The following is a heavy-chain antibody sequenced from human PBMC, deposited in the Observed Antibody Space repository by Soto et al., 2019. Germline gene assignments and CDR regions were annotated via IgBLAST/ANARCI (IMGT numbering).Heavy chain of an antibody. CDR2: ISGYNGDT. V-gene: IGHV1-18*01. D-gene: IGHD3-3*01. J-gene: IGHJ6*02. CDR3: ASPLRGGYYESLRYYYGMDD. CDR1: GYTFTRYV. Sequence: GASLKVSCKSSGYTFTRYVISWVRQAPGQGLELMGWISGYNGDTNYAQKFQDRVSMTIDTSSSTAYMERSSLRSEDTAVYYCASPLRGGYYESLRYYYGMDDWGQETTVPVSS.